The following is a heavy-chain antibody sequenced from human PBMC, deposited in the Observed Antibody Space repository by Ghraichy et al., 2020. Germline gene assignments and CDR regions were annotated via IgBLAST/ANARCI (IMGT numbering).Heavy chain of an antibody. V-gene: IGHV4-39*01. Sequence: SETLSLTCTVSGGSISSSSYYWGWIRQPPGKGLEWIGSIYYSGSTYYNPSLKSRVTISVDTSKNQFSLKLSSVTAADTAVYYCARPVSILVVTAREHQLVRNNWVDPWGQGTLGTVSS. CDR1: GGSISSSSYY. J-gene: IGHJ5*02. CDR2: IYYSGST. CDR3: ARPVSILVVTAREHQLVRNNWVDP. D-gene: IGHD2-21*02.